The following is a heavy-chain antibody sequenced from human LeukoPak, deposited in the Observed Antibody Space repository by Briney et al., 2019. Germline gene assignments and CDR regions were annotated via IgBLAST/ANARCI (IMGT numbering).Heavy chain of an antibody. D-gene: IGHD3-10*01. J-gene: IGHJ4*02. CDR2: IWNDGGDK. Sequence: GGSLRLSCAASGFTFSSYGMHWVRQAPGKGLEWVAIIWNDGGDKYYADSVKARFTVSRDNSKNTLYLQMNSLRVEDTAVYYCARGPYDSGKGFYFDFWGQGTLVTVSS. V-gene: IGHV3-33*01. CDR1: GFTFSSYG. CDR3: ARGPYDSGKGFYFDF.